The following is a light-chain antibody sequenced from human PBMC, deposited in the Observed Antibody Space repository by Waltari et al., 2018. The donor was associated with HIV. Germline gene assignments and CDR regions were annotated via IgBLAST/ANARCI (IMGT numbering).Light chain of an antibody. V-gene: IGLV1-47*01. CDR3: AAWDDSLSGWV. CDR1: SSNIGSNY. Sequence: QSVLTQPPSASGTPGQRVTISCSGSSSNIGSNYVYWYQQLPGTTPKLLIYGNNQRPAGVPDRCAVSKSGTAASLAISGLRSEDEADYYWAAWDDSLSGWVFGGGTKLTVL. J-gene: IGLJ3*02. CDR2: GNN.